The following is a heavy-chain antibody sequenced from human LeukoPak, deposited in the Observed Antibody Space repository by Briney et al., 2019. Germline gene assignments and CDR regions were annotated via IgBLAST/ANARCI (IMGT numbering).Heavy chain of an antibody. J-gene: IGHJ4*02. CDR3: AIIPPRCGWFDY. CDR1: GYSFTGYY. Sequence: ASVKVSCKASGYSFTGYYMHWVRQAPGQGLEWMGWIDPNSGGTNYAQKFQGRVTMTRDTSISTAYMELSRLRSDDTAVYYCAIIPPRCGWFDYWGQGTLVTVSS. CDR2: IDPNSGGT. V-gene: IGHV1-2*02. D-gene: IGHD2-21*01.